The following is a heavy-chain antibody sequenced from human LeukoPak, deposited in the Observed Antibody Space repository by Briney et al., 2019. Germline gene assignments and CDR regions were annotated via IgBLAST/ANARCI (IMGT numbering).Heavy chain of an antibody. CDR1: GFTFSSYA. D-gene: IGHD3-22*01. J-gene: IGHJ3*02. Sequence: GGSLRLSCAASGFTFSSYAMHWVRQAPGKGLEWVAVISYDGSNKYYADSVKGRFTISRDNSKNTLYLQMNSLRAEDTAVYYCARELDYDSSGYDPPGGAFDIWGQGTMVTVSS. V-gene: IGHV3-30-3*01. CDR2: ISYDGSNK. CDR3: ARELDYDSSGYDPPGGAFDI.